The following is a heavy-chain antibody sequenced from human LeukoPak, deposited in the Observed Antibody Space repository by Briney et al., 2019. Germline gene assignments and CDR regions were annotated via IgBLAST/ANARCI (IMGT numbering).Heavy chain of an antibody. CDR1: GGSISRYY. D-gene: IGHD2-21*02. CDR3: ARDLAYCGGDGDDNGFDP. J-gene: IGHJ5*02. V-gene: IGHV4-4*07. Sequence: SETLSLTCTVSGGSISRYYWSWIRQPAGKGLEWIGRIYTSGSTNYNPSLKSRVTMSVDTSKNQFSLKLSSVTAADTAVYYCARDLAYCGGDGDDNGFDPWGQGTLVTVSS. CDR2: IYTSGST.